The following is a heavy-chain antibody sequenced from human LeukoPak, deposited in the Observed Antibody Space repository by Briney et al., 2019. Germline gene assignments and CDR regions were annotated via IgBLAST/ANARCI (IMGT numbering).Heavy chain of an antibody. CDR1: GGSISSYY. CDR3: ARQTYYYGSGSYQGSYFDY. Sequence: PSETLSLTCTVSGGSISSYYWSWIRQPPGKGLEWIGYIYYSGSTNYNPSLKSRVTISVDTSKNQFSLKLSSVTAADTAVYYCARQTYYYGSGSYQGSYFDYWGQGTLVTVSS. J-gene: IGHJ4*02. CDR2: IYYSGST. D-gene: IGHD3-10*01. V-gene: IGHV4-59*08.